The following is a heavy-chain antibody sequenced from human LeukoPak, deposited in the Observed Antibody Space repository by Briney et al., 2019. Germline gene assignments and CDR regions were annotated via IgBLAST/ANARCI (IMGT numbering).Heavy chain of an antibody. V-gene: IGHV4-34*01. J-gene: IGHJ4*02. CDR3: ARGLKYFTSSGRLGF. D-gene: IGHD3-22*01. Sequence: SETLSLSCDVYGGTFSGYYWSWIRQPPGKGLQWIGEINHNEITNYNPSLKSRVTFSVDMYKNQFSLKMSSVTAADTAVYYCARGLKYFTSSGRLGFWGQGTLVTVSS. CDR2: INHNEIT. CDR1: GGTFSGYY.